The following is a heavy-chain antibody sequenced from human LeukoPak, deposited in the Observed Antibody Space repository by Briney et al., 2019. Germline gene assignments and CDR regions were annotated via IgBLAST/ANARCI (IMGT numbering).Heavy chain of an antibody. CDR1: GGSISSHY. D-gene: IGHD2-15*01. CDR3: GRDALVGYFSYYYMDV. CDR2: ISNSGST. Sequence: SETLSLTCTVSGGSISSHYWTWIRQSPVKGLEWIGDISNSGSTSHNPSLKSRVTISIDTSKNQFSLKLSSVTAADTAVYYCGRDALVGYFSYYYMDVWGKGTTVTVSS. J-gene: IGHJ6*03. V-gene: IGHV4-59*11.